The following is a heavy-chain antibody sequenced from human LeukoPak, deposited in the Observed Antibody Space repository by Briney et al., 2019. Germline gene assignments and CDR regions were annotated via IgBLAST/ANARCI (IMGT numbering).Heavy chain of an antibody. D-gene: IGHD3-3*02. Sequence: SETLSLTCAVYGGSFSGYYWSWIRQPPGKGLEWIGEINHSGSTNYNPSLKSRVTISVDTSKNQFSLKLSSVTAADTAVHYCARQSRSIYYYYYYYMDVWGKGTTVTISS. J-gene: IGHJ6*03. CDR3: ARQSRSIYYYYYYYMDV. CDR1: GGSFSGYY. CDR2: INHSGST. V-gene: IGHV4-34*01.